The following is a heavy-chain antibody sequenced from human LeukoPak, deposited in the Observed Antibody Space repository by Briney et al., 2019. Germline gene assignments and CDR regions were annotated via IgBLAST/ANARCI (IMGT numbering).Heavy chain of an antibody. CDR3: ARHRYSSAWSVVDY. Sequence: PSETLSLTCTVSGGSISTYYWSWIRQPPGKGLEWIGNIYYSGSTNYNPSLKSRVTISVDTSKNQFSLKLTAVTAADTAVYYCARHRYSSAWSVVDYWGQGTLVTVSS. V-gene: IGHV4-59*08. J-gene: IGHJ4*02. CDR2: IYYSGST. D-gene: IGHD6-19*01. CDR1: GGSISTYY.